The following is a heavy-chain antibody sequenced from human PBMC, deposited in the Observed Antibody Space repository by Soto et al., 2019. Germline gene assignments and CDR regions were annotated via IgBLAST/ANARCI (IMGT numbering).Heavy chain of an antibody. CDR2: VYYSGNT. Sequence: QMQLQESGPALVRPSETLSLTCSVSGASIVSPGSYYNWLRQRPGKGLEWIGYVYYSGNTHFNPALTSRISMAVDTSKSQFSLMLTSVTGADSATYFCARAKTYHPSFEDWGWGTLVIVSS. D-gene: IGHD3-16*01. CDR3: ARAKTYHPSFED. V-gene: IGHV4-31*03. J-gene: IGHJ4*02. CDR1: GASIVSPGSY.